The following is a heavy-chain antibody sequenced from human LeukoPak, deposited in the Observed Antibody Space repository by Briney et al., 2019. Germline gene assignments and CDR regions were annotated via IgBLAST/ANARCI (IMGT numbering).Heavy chain of an antibody. Sequence: GCSVPLSCAASGCTFRMCRMSGLRQAPAKGLEGVAAISLSGDDKFYAGSVKGEFPISRDNSKSTLLLQIAMLRDDDTAIYYGARAQDDTRNDLVARPWDDWGQGTLVTVSS. V-gene: IGHV3-23*01. CDR2: ISLSGDDK. J-gene: IGHJ1*01. D-gene: IGHD1-1*01. CDR3: ARAQDDTRNDLVARPWDD. CDR1: GCTFRMCR.